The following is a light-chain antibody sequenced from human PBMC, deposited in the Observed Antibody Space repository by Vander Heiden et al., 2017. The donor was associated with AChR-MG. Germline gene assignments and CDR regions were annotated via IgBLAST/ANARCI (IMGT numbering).Light chain of an antibody. V-gene: IGLV2-8*01. CDR2: GVS. CDR1: RSDIGGDNY. Sequence: QSALTQPPSASGSPGQSATISCTGTRSDIGGDNYVSWYQHPPGNAPQFMIYGVSKRPSGVPDRFSGSKSGNTASLTVSWLQAEDEADDYCSSYATSNKFVFGGGTKLTVL. CDR3: SSYATSNKFV. J-gene: IGLJ3*02.